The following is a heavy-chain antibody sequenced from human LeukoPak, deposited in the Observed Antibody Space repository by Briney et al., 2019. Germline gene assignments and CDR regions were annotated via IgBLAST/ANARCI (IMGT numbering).Heavy chain of an antibody. V-gene: IGHV3-48*01. J-gene: IGHJ4*02. D-gene: IGHD3-22*01. CDR1: GFTFSSYS. Sequence: PGGSLRLSCAASGFTFSSYSMNWVRQAPGKGLEWVSYISSSSSTIYYADSVKGRFTISRDNAKNSLYLQMNSLRAEDTAVYYCAREPYYYDSSGYYGFFDYWGQGTLVTVSS. CDR3: AREPYYYDSSGYYGFFDY. CDR2: ISSSSSTI.